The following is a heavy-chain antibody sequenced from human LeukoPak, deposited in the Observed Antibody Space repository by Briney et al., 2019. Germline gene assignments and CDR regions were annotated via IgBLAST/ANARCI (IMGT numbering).Heavy chain of an antibody. D-gene: IGHD3-22*01. CDR1: GDSISSYY. J-gene: IGHJ3*02. CDR3: ARDFYYDSSGYYDALDI. Sequence: SETLSLTCTVSGDSISSYYWSWIRQPPGKGLEWIGCIYYSGNTNYNPSLKSRVTISIDTSKNQFSLKLSSVTAADTAVYYCARDFYYDSSGYYDALDIWGQGTMVTVSS. V-gene: IGHV4-59*01. CDR2: IYYSGNT.